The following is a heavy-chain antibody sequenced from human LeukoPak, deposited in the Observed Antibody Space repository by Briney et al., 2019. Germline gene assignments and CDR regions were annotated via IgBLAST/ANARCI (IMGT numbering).Heavy chain of an antibody. CDR3: ATGGSGTGASDI. J-gene: IGHJ3*02. V-gene: IGHV1-46*01. D-gene: IGHD6-13*01. Sequence: ASVKVSCKASGYTFTSYYMHWVRQAPGQGLEWMGIINPSGGSTSYAQKFQGRVTMTRDMSTSTVYMELSSLRSEDTAVYYCATGGSGTGASDIWGQGTMVTVSS. CDR2: INPSGGST. CDR1: GYTFTSYY.